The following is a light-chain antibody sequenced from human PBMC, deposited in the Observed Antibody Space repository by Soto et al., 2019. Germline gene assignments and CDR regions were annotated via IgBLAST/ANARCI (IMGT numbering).Light chain of an antibody. CDR1: QSVSSH. J-gene: IGKJ5*01. CDR2: DAS. Sequence: MLSQSAATLSLSPGERATLSCRASQSVSSHLAWFQQRPGQAPRLLIYDASNRATGIPDRFSGSGSGTDFTLTISRLEPEDFAVYYCQQHGSSPITFGQGTRLEIK. V-gene: IGKV3-20*01. CDR3: QQHGSSPIT.